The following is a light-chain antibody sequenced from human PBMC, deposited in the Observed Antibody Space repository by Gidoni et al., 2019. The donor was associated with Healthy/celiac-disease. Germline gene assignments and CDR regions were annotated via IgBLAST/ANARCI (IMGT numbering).Light chain of an antibody. J-gene: IGLJ2*01. CDR2: RNN. CDR3: AAWDDSLSVVV. CDR1: SSTIASNY. Sequence: QSVLTQPPSASGTPGQRVTISCSGSSSTIASNYVYWSQQLPGTAPKLLIYRNNQRPSGVPDRFSGSKSGTSASLAISGLRSEDEADYYCAAWDDSLSVVVFGGGTKLTVL. V-gene: IGLV1-47*01.